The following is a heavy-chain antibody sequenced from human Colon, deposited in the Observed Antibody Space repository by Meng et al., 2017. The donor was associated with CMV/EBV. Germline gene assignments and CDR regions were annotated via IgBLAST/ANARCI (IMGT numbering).Heavy chain of an antibody. Sequence: GESLKISCEASGFTFSNYAVNWVRQAPGKGLEWVSGISASGGTTYYADSVKGRFTVSRDNSQNMLYLQMNSLRVDDTAIYYCAKQSVVVQTAPGYFDTWGQGTLVTVSS. J-gene: IGHJ5*02. CDR2: ISASGGTT. V-gene: IGHV3-23*01. CDR1: GFTFSNYA. CDR3: AKQSVVVQTAPGYFDT. D-gene: IGHD2-15*01.